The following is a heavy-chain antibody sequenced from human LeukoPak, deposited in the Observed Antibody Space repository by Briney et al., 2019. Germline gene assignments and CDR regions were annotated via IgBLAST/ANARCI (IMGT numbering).Heavy chain of an antibody. Sequence: PSETLSLTCAVYGGSFSGYYWSWIRQPPGKGLEWIGVINHSGSTNYNPSLKSRVTISVDTSKNQFSLKLSSVTAADTAVYYCARHVERGYSGYDDYWGQGTLVTVSS. V-gene: IGHV4-34*01. CDR2: INHSGST. J-gene: IGHJ4*02. CDR3: ARHVERGYSGYDDY. D-gene: IGHD5-12*01. CDR1: GGSFSGYY.